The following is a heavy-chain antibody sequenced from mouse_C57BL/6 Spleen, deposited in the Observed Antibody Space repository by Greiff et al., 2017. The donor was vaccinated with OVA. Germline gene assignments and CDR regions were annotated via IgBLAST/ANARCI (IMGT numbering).Heavy chain of an antibody. J-gene: IGHJ1*03. CDR3: ARHEEEGYSNYGYFDV. CDR1: GYTFTEYT. CDR2: FYPGSGSI. V-gene: IGHV1-62-2*01. D-gene: IGHD2-5*01. Sequence: QVQLQQSGAELVKPGASVKLSCKAFGYTFTEYTIHWVKQRSGQGLEWIGWFYPGSGSIKYNEKFKDKATLTADKSSSTVYMELSRLTSEDSAVYFCARHEEEGYSNYGYFDVWGTGTTVTVSS.